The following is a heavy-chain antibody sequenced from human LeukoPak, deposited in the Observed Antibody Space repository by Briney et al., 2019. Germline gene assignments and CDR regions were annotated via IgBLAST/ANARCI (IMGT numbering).Heavy chain of an antibody. CDR2: ISNSGGST. V-gene: IGHV3-23*01. CDR1: GFTFSSYA. D-gene: IGHD3-22*01. CDR3: AKKASSGYYYAFDY. Sequence: GGSLRLSCAASGFTFSSYAMSWVRQGPGKGLEWASAISNSGGSTYYADSVKGRFTISKDNSKNTLYLEMNSLSAEDTAVYYCAKKASSGYYYAFDYWGQGTLVTVSS. J-gene: IGHJ4*02.